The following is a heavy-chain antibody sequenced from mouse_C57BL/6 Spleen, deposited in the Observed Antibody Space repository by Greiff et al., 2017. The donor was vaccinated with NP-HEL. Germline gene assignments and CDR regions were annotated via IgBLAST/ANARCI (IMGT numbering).Heavy chain of an antibody. V-gene: IGHV1-55*01. CDR2: IYPGSGST. CDR1: GYTFTSYW. J-gene: IGHJ4*01. CDR3: AKGQLRLRFYAMDY. Sequence: QVQLQQPGAELVKPGASVKMSCKASGYTFTSYWITWVKQRPGQGLEWIGDIYPGSGSTNYNEKFKSKATLTVDTSSSTAYMKLSSLTSEDSAVYYCAKGQLRLRFYAMDYWGQGTSVTVSS. D-gene: IGHD3-2*02.